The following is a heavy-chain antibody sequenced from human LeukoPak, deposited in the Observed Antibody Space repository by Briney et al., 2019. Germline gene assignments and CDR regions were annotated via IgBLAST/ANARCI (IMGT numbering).Heavy chain of an antibody. CDR1: GFPFNTHF. Sequence: GESLRLSCSASGFPFNTHFMHWVRQTPGKALEYVSTISTNGETTFYADSVTGRFTISRDNTQNTLYLQMNSLTAEDTAVYYCARDSSRSLNYFDSWGQGTLVTVSS. CDR3: ARDSSRSLNYFDS. CDR2: ISTNGETT. V-gene: IGHV3-64*04. J-gene: IGHJ4*02.